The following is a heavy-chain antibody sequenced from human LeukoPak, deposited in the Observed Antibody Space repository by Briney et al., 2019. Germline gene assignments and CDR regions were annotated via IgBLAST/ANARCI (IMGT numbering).Heavy chain of an antibody. CDR1: GFTFRSYY. CDR3: VRDGIQLWTPFDY. J-gene: IGHJ4*02. CDR2: INTDGSST. D-gene: IGHD5-18*01. Sequence: GGSLRLSCAASGFTFRSYYMSWIRQAPGKGLVWVSRINTDGSSTSYADSVKGRFTISRDNAKNTLYLQMNSLRAEDTAVYYCVRDGIQLWTPFDYWGQGTLVIVSS. V-gene: IGHV3-74*01.